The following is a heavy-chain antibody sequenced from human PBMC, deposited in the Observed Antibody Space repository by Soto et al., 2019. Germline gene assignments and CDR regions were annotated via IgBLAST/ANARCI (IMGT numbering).Heavy chain of an antibody. Sequence: SETLSLNCAVSGDSNSGGGFTWNWIRQSPGKGLEWIGYIYPSGTSYFNPSLESRVSISLDKSRNQFSLRLSSMTAADTAVYYCARGHYFGSGSTDWGHGTLVTVSS. CDR3: ARGHYFGSGSTD. CDR2: IYPSGTS. V-gene: IGHV4-30-2*06. CDR1: GDSNSGGGFT. J-gene: IGHJ4*01. D-gene: IGHD3-10*01.